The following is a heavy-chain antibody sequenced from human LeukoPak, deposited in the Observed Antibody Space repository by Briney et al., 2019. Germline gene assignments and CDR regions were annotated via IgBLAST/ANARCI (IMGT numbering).Heavy chain of an antibody. Sequence: PGESLKISCKGSGYSFTSYWIGWVRQMPGKGLEWMGIIYPGDSDTRYSPSFQGQVTISADKSISTAYLQWSSLKASDTAMYYCARIFSSGYCSSTSCQNNWFDPWGQGTLVTVSS. D-gene: IGHD2-2*01. J-gene: IGHJ5*02. CDR2: IYPGDSDT. V-gene: IGHV5-51*01. CDR1: GYSFTSYW. CDR3: ARIFSSGYCSSTSCQNNWFDP.